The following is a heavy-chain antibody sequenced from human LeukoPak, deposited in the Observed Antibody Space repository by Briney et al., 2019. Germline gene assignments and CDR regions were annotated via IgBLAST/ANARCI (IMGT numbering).Heavy chain of an antibody. CDR3: ARTDVDTAMVVDY. CDR2: IYYSGST. CDR1: GGSISSSSYY. Sequence: SETLSLTCTVSGGSISSSSYYWGWIRQPPGKGLEWIGSIYYSGSTYYNPSLKSRVTISVDTSKNQFSLKLSSVTAADTAVYYSARTDVDTAMVVDYWGQGTLVTVSS. V-gene: IGHV4-39*01. D-gene: IGHD5-18*01. J-gene: IGHJ4*02.